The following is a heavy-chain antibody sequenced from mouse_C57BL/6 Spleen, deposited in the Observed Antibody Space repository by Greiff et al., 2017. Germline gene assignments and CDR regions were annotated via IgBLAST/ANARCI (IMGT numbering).Heavy chain of an antibody. Sequence: EVMLVESGPELVKPGASVKIPCKASGYTFTDYNMDWVKQSHGKSLEWIGDINPNNGGTIYNQKFKGKATLTVDKSSSTAYMELRSLTSEDTAVYYCARRPYGFFYYFDYWGQGTTLTVSS. CDR3: ARRPYGFFYYFDY. CDR2: INPNNGGT. V-gene: IGHV1-18*01. CDR1: GYTFTDYN. D-gene: IGHD1-1*01. J-gene: IGHJ2*01.